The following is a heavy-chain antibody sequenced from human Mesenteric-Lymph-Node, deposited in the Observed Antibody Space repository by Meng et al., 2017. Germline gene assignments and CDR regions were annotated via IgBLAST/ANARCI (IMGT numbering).Heavy chain of an antibody. CDR1: GGSISSYNW. CDR2: IDLGGSP. J-gene: IGHJ4*02. V-gene: IGHV4-4*02. CDR3: ARGKQDAWELLAY. D-gene: IGHD1-26*01. Sequence: QVQLQGSGPGLGEPSGTLSLTWAVSGGSISSYNWWSWVRQPPGKGLEWIGQIDLGGSPYYNPSLNSRISISLDKSKNHFSLKVNSVTAADTAVYYCARGKQDAWELLAYWGQGALVTVSS.